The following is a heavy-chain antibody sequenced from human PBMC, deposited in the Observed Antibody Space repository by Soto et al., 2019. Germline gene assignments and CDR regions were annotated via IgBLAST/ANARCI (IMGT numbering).Heavy chain of an antibody. Sequence: ASVKVSCKASGYTFTRYGISWVRQAPGQGLEWMGWISGYNGDTNYAREFQGRVSMTIDTSTTTAYMELRSLTSDDTAVYYCAHTGHPTYYYYALDGWG. CDR2: ISGYNGDT. V-gene: IGHV1-18*01. CDR1: GYTFTRYG. D-gene: IGHD1-1*01. CDR3: AHTGHPTYYYYALDG. J-gene: IGHJ6*02.